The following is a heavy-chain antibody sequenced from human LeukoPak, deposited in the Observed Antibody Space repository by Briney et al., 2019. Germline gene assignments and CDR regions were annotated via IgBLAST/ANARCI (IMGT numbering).Heavy chain of an antibody. CDR1: GFTFSSYG. D-gene: IGHD2-2*01. CDR2: IWYDGSNE. Sequence: GGALRLSCAASGFTFSSYGMHWVRQAPGKGLEWVAVIWYDGSNEYYADSVKGRFTISRANSKNTLYLQMNSLRAEETAVYYCARDGDIVVVPAANGGVDYWGQGTLVTVSS. V-gene: IGHV3-33*01. CDR3: ARDGDIVVVPAANGGVDY. J-gene: IGHJ4*02.